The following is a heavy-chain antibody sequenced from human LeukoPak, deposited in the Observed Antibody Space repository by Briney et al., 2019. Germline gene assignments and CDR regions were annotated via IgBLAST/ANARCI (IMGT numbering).Heavy chain of an antibody. D-gene: IGHD5-18*01. J-gene: IGHJ6*02. V-gene: IGHV4-30-4*01. Sequence: SETLSLTCTVSGGSISSGDYYWSWIRQPPGKGPEWIGCIYYSGSTYYNPSLKSRVTISVDTSKNQFSLKLSSVTAADTAVYYCAREGYSYGPYYYYGMDVWGQGTTVTVSS. CDR1: GGSISSGDYY. CDR3: AREGYSYGPYYYYGMDV. CDR2: IYYSGST.